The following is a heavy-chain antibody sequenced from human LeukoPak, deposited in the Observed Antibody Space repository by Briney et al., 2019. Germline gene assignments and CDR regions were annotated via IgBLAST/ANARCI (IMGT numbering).Heavy chain of an antibody. D-gene: IGHD6-19*01. CDR3: ARADKSGGISGWYNLGAFDI. V-gene: IGHV3-66*01. Sequence: GGSLRLSCAASGFTVSSNYMSWVRQAPGKGLERVSVIYSGGSTYYADSVKGRFTISRDNSKNTLYLQMNSLRAEDTAVYYCARADKSGGISGWYNLGAFDIWGQGTMVTVSS. J-gene: IGHJ3*02. CDR2: IYSGGST. CDR1: GFTVSSNY.